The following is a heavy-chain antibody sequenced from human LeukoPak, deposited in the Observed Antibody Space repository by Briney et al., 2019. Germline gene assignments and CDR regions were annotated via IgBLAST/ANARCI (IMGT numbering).Heavy chain of an antibody. D-gene: IGHD1-7*01. V-gene: IGHV1-46*01. J-gene: IGHJ6*02. CDR2: INPSGGNT. CDR1: GYTFTNNY. CDR3: ARVGGYNWNWNPLKYYYGMDV. Sequence: ASVKVSCKASGYTFTNNYIHWVRQAPGQGLQWVATINPSGGNTNYAQKLQGRVTMTTDTSTSTAYMELRSLRSDDTAVHYCARVGGYNWNWNPLKYYYGMDVWGQGTTVTVSS.